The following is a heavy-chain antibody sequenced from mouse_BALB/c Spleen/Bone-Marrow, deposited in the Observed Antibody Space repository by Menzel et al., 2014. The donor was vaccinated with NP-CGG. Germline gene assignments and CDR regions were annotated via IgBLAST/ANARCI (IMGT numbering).Heavy chain of an antibody. CDR1: GFDFSRFW. CDR3: ARLGYYRYFYY. V-gene: IGHV4-1*02. D-gene: IGHD2-3*01. J-gene: IGHJ2*01. Sequence: EVKLQESGGGLVQTGGSLKLSCAASGFDFSRFWMSWVRQAPGKGVEWIGEINPDSSPINYTPSLKDKFIISRDNAKKTLYLQMNKVRSEDTALYYCARLGYYRYFYYWGQGTTLTVSS. CDR2: INPDSSPI.